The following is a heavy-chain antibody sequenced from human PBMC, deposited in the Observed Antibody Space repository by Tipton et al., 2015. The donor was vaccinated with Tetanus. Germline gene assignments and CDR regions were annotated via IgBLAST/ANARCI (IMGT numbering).Heavy chain of an antibody. Sequence: GLVKPSQTLSLTCAISEDSVSSDSASWNWIRQSPSRGLEWLGQTFYRSRWYNDYAVSVKSRMIVNADTSKNQLSLHLNSGTTGDTAVYYCARASVMVRGIINPYASWGQGTLVTVSS. J-gene: IGHJ5*02. CDR2: TFYRSRWYN. CDR1: EDSVSSDSAS. V-gene: IGHV6-1*01. CDR3: ARASVMVRGIINPYAS. D-gene: IGHD3-10*01.